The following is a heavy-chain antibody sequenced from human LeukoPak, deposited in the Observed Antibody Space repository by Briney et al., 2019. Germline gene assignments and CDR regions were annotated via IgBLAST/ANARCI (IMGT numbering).Heavy chain of an antibody. CDR1: GFTFSNYN. J-gene: IGHJ6*03. CDR2: ISHSSSHI. D-gene: IGHD6-13*01. CDR3: ARVYSSSWYSGYLYMDV. V-gene: IGHV3-21*01. Sequence: GGSLRLSCAASGFTFSNYNMKWVRQAPGKGLQWVSSISHSSSHIQYADSVKGRFTISRDNAKNSLYLQMNSLRAADTAVYYCARVYSSSWYSGYLYMDVWGKGTTVTVTS.